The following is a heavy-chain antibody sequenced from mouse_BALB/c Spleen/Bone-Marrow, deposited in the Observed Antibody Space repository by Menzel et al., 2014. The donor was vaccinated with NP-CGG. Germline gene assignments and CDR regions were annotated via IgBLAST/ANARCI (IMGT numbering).Heavy chain of an antibody. Sequence: VKLVESGPDLVAPSQSLSITCTVSGFSLTGYGVNWVRQPPGKGLEWLGMIWGDGNTDYDSALKSRLSISKDNSKSQVFLKMNSLQTDDTARYYCARVGYGNYSFYFDYWGQGTTLTVSS. CDR1: GFSLTGYG. D-gene: IGHD2-1*01. CDR3: ARVGYGNYSFYFDY. CDR2: IWGDGNT. J-gene: IGHJ2*01. V-gene: IGHV2-6-7*01.